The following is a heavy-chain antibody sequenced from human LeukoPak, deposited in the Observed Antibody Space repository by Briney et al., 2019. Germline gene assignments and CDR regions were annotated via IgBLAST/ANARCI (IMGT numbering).Heavy chain of an antibody. CDR3: ARGGFSSSTSLDY. CDR2: IWYDGSNK. CDR1: GFTFSSYG. V-gene: IGHV3-33*01. Sequence: GGSLRLSCAAPGFTFSSYGMHWVGQAPGKGLEGVAVIWYDGSNKYYADSVKGRFTISRDNSKNTLYLQMNSLRAEDTAVYYCARGGFSSSTSLDYWGQGTLVTVSS. J-gene: IGHJ4*02. D-gene: IGHD2-2*01.